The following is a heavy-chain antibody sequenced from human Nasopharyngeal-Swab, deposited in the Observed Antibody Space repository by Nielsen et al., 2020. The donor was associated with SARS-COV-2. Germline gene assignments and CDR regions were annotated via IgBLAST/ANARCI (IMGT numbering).Heavy chain of an antibody. D-gene: IGHD3-10*01. V-gene: IGHV3-21*01. J-gene: IGHJ4*02. CDR2: ISSSISYI. CDR1: GFTFSSYS. Sequence: GESLKISCAASGFTFSSYSMNWVRQAPGKGLEWVSSISSSISYIYYADSVKGRFTISRDNAKNSLYLQMNSLRAEDTAVYYCARARTAMVRAPFDYWGQGTLVTVSS. CDR3: ARARTAMVRAPFDY.